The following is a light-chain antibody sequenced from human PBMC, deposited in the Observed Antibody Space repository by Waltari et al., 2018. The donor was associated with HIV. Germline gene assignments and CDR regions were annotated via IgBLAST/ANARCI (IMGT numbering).Light chain of an antibody. Sequence: IQMTQSPSSLSAFVGDKVIISCRASQDITTSLAWYQVKPGGPPRLLIFAASGLHGGVPSRCSGSGSGTVFALTISNLQPEDSATYYCQQASSFPLSFGGGTKVEI. CDR1: QDITTS. CDR3: QQASSFPLS. V-gene: IGKV1-12*01. J-gene: IGKJ4*01. CDR2: AAS.